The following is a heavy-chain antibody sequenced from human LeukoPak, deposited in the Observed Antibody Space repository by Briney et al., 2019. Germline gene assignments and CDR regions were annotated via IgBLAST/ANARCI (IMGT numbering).Heavy chain of an antibody. D-gene: IGHD6-19*01. V-gene: IGHV1-2*02. CDR2: INPNSGGT. CDR3: ARDSSGWYDY. CDR1: GYTFTGYY. Sequence: RASVKVSCKASGYTFTGYYMHWVRQAPGQGLEWMGWINPNSGGTNYAQKFQGGVTMTRDTSISTAYMELSRLRSDDTAVYYCARDSSGWYDYWGQGTLVTVSS. J-gene: IGHJ4*02.